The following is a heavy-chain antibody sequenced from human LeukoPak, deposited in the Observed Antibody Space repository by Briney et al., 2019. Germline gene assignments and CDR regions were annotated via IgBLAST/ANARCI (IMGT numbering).Heavy chain of an antibody. V-gene: IGHV3-7*03. J-gene: IGHJ4*02. CDR2: IKQDGSEK. CDR3: ARERSPYYDILTGYYNPYGGYFDY. D-gene: IGHD3-9*01. Sequence: GGSLRLSCAASGFTFSSYWMSWVRQAPGKGLEWVANIKQDGSEKYYVDSVKGRFTISRDNAKNSLYLQMNSLRAEDTAVYYCARERSPYYDILTGYYNPYGGYFDYWGQGTLVTVSS. CDR1: GFTFSSYW.